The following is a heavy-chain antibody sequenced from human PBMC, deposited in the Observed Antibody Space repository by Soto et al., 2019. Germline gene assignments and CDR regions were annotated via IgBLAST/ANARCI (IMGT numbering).Heavy chain of an antibody. J-gene: IGHJ5*02. CDR3: ARSGFLEWLLYVDP. D-gene: IGHD3-3*01. V-gene: IGHV1-18*01. Sequence: ASVKVSCKASGYTLTSYGISWVRQAPGQGLEWMGWISAYNGNTNYAQKLQGRVTMTTDTSTSTAYMELRSLRSDDTAVYYCARSGFLEWLLYVDPWGQGTLVTVSS. CDR1: GYTLTSYG. CDR2: ISAYNGNT.